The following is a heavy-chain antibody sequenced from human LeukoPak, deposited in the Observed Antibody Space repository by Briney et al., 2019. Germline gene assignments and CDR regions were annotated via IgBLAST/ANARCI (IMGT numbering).Heavy chain of an antibody. CDR2: INHSGST. D-gene: IGHD2-15*01. J-gene: IGHJ5*02. CDR3: AREVVAAATAFDP. CDR1: GGSFSGYY. V-gene: IGHV4-34*01. Sequence: ASETLSLTCAVYGGSFSGYYWSWIRQPPGKGLEWIGEINHSGSTNYNPSLKSRVTISVDTSKNQFSLKLSSVTAADTAVYYCAREVVAAATAFDPWGQGTLVTVSS.